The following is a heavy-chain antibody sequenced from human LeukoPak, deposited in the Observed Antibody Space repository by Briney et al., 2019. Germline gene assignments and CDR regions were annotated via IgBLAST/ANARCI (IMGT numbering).Heavy chain of an antibody. D-gene: IGHD3-3*01. CDR1: GYTFTGYY. J-gene: IGHJ3*02. CDR2: INPNSGGT. CDR3: ARGSRLGVVERDAFDI. Sequence: ASVKVSCKASGYTFTGYYMHWVRQAPGQGLEWMGWINPNSGGTNYAQKFQGRVTMTRDTSISTAYMELSRLRSDDTAVYYCARGSRLGVVERDAFDIWGLGTMVTVSS. V-gene: IGHV1-2*02.